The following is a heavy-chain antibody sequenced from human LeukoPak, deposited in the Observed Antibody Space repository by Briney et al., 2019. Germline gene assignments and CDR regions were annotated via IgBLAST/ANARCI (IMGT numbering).Heavy chain of an antibody. CDR3: AKTRGYCSGGSCYSDY. CDR1: GFTFSSYA. D-gene: IGHD2-15*01. V-gene: IGHV3-23*01. Sequence: GGSLRLSCAASGFTFSSYAMTWVRQAPGKGLEWVSAISGSGDSAFYADSVKGRFTISRDNSKKTLCLQMNSLRAEDTAAYYCAKTRGYCSGGSCYSDYWGQGTLVTVSS. J-gene: IGHJ4*02. CDR2: ISGSGDSA.